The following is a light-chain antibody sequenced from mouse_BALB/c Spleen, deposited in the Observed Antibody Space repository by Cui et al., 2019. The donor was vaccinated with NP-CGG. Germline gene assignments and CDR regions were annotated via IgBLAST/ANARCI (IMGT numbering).Light chain of an antibody. Sequence: QAVVTQESALTTSPGETVTLTCRSSTGAVTTSNYANWVQEKPDHLFTGLIGGTNNRAPGVPDRFSGSLIGDKAALTITGAQTEDEAIYFCALWHSNHWVFGGGTKLTVL. CDR2: GTN. CDR3: ALWHSNHWV. CDR1: TGAVTTSNY. V-gene: IGLV1*01. J-gene: IGLJ1*01.